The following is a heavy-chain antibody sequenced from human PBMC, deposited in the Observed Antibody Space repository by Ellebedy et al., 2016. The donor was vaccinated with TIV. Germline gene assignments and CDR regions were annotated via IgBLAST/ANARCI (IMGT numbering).Heavy chain of an antibody. CDR1: GGSFSGYY. D-gene: IGHD5-18*01. V-gene: IGHV4-34*01. Sequence: SETLSLXXAVYGGSFSGYYWSWIRQPPGKGLEWIGEINHSGSTNYNPSLKSRVTISVDTSKNQFSLKLSSVTAADTAVYYCARGVDTAMVEDWGQGTLVTVSS. CDR2: INHSGST. CDR3: ARGVDTAMVED. J-gene: IGHJ4*02.